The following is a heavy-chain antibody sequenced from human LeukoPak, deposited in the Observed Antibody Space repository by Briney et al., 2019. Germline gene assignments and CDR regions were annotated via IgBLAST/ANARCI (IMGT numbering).Heavy chain of an antibody. CDR3: AVIDSSGYPTSY. V-gene: IGHV4-34*01. CDR1: GGSFSGYY. D-gene: IGHD3-22*01. J-gene: IGHJ4*02. CDR2: INHSGST. Sequence: SETLSLTCAVYGGSFSGYYWSWIRQPPGKGLEWIGEINHSGSTNYNPSLKSRVTISVDTSKNQFSLKLSSVTAADTAVYYCAVIDSSGYPTSYWGQGTLVTVSS.